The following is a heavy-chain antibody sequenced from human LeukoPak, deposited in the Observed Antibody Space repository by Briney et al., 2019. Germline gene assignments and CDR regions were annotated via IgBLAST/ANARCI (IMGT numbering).Heavy chain of an antibody. CDR1: GLTFSNYG. CDR3: AKSKEDCCGSFDP. V-gene: IGHV3-23*01. Sequence: PGGSLRLSCAASGLTFSNYGMSWVRQAPGKGLEWVSAISGSGGNTYYADSVRGRFIISRDNSKNTLYLQMSSLRAEDTAVYYCAKSKEDCCGSFDPWGQGTLVTVSS. CDR2: ISGSGGNT. D-gene: IGHD2-15*01. J-gene: IGHJ5*02.